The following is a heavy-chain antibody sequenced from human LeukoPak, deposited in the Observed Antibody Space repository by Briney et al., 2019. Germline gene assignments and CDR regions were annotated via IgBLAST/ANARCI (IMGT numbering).Heavy chain of an antibody. CDR3: ARDTYYGSGSYYNGY. V-gene: IGHV1-2*02. CDR1: GYTFTGYY. D-gene: IGHD3-10*01. J-gene: IGHJ4*02. Sequence: ASVKVSCKASGYTFTGYYMHWVRQAPGQGLEWMGWINPNSGGTNYAQKFQGRVTMTRDTPISTAYMDLSRLRSDDTAVYYCARDTYYGSGSYYNGYWGQGTLVTVSS. CDR2: INPNSGGT.